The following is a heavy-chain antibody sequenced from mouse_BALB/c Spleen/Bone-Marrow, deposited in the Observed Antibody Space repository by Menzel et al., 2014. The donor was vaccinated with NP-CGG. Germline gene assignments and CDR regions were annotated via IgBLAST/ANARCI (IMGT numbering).Heavy chain of an antibody. J-gene: IGHJ4*01. CDR1: GFSLTSYG. CDR2: IWAGGST. D-gene: IGHD1-1*01. V-gene: IGHV2-9*02. Sequence: QVQLKQSGPGLVAPSQSLSITCTVSGFSLTSYGVHWVRQPPGKVLEWLGVIWAGGSTNYNSALMSRLSISKDNSKSQVFSKMNSLQTDDTAMYYCARGSYYEGAMDYWGQGTSVTVSS. CDR3: ARGSYYEGAMDY.